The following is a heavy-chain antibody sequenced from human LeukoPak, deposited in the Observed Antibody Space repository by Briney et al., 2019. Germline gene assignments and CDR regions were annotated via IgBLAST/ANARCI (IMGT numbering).Heavy chain of an antibody. D-gene: IGHD1-1*01. J-gene: IGHJ4*02. Sequence: SETLSLTCTVYGGSISSSTYYWGWIREPPGKGLEWFGTIYYSGNTYYNPSLESRVTISVDTSKNQFSLRLSSVTAADTAVYYCARRSTYATTGSDYWGQGTLVTVSS. CDR2: IYYSGNT. V-gene: IGHV4-39*01. CDR1: GGSISSSTYY. CDR3: ARRSTYATTGSDY.